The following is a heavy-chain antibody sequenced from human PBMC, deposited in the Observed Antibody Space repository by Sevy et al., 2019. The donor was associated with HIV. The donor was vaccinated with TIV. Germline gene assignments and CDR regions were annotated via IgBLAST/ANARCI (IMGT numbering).Heavy chain of an antibody. CDR3: ATDPIIVLLVTDGMDV. CDR1: GFTFSGSA. Sequence: GGSLRLSCAASGFTFSGSAMHWVRQASGKGLEWVGRIKSRPDGGTTDYAATVKGRFTISRDDSKNTLYLQMNSLKTEDSAVYYCATDPIIVLLVTDGMDVWGQGTTVTVSS. D-gene: IGHD2-8*01. J-gene: IGHJ6*02. CDR2: IKSRPDGGTT. V-gene: IGHV3-15*01.